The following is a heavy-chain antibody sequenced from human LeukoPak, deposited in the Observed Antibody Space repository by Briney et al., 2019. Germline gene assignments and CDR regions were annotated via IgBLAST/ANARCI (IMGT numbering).Heavy chain of an antibody. D-gene: IGHD4-23*01. CDR1: GFTFSSYA. CDR3: AKYDYGGNPNEYYFDY. V-gene: IGHV3-30-3*01. J-gene: IGHJ4*02. Sequence: GRSLRLSCEASGFTFSSYAMHWVRQAPGKGLEWVAVISYDGSNKYYADSVKGRFTISRDNSKNTLYLQMNSLRAEDTAVYYCAKYDYGGNPNEYYFDYWGQGTLVTVSS. CDR2: ISYDGSNK.